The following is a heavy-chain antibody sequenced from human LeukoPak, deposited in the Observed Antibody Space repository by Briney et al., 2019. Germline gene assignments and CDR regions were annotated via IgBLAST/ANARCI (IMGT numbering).Heavy chain of an antibody. CDR3: TTNQSTY. D-gene: IGHD1-1*01. CDR1: GFTLSNAW. J-gene: IGHJ4*02. CDR2: IKRKTDSGTT. Sequence: GGSLRLSCVASGFTLSNAWMSWVRQAPGKGLEWVGRIKRKTDSGTTDYAAPVKGRFTISRDDSKNTLYLQMDSLKTEDTAVYYCTTNQSTYWGQGTLVTVSS. V-gene: IGHV3-15*01.